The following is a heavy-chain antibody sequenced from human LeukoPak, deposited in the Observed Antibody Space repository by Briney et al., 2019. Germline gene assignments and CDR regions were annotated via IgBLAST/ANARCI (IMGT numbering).Heavy chain of an antibody. D-gene: IGHD3-9*01. CDR1: GGSISSYY. V-gene: IGHV4-4*07. J-gene: IGHJ4*02. CDR2: IYTSGST. Sequence: SETLSLTCTVSGGSISSYYWSWIRQPAGKGLEWIGRIYTSGSTNYNPSLKSRVTMSVDTSKNQFSLKLSSVTAADTAVYYCARDDTLTGYSSQSFDYWGQGTLVTVSS. CDR3: ARDDTLTGYSSQSFDY.